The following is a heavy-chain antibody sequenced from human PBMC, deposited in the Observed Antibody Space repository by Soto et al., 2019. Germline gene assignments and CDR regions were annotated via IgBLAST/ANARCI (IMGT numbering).Heavy chain of an antibody. D-gene: IGHD2-8*01. CDR3: ARGNIVLMIFGRMDFYGVDV. V-gene: IGHV4-34*01. Sequence: QVQLQQWGAGLLKPSETLSLRCAVNGGAFSGYYWSWIRQPPGKGLEWTGEMNHAGSTNYNPSLKSRVTMSVDTSKNQFSLNLTSLTAADTAVYYCARGNIVLMIFGRMDFYGVDVWGQGTTVTVSS. CDR1: GGAFSGYY. J-gene: IGHJ6*02. CDR2: MNHAGST.